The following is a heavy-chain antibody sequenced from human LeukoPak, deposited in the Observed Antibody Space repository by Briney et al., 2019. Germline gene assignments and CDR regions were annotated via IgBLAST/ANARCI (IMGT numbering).Heavy chain of an antibody. D-gene: IGHD4-17*01. J-gene: IGHJ2*01. Sequence: SETLSLTCTVSADSITTYYWSWIRQPPGKGLEWIGYISYSGGTSYNPSRKSRVTMSTDKSKNHFSLSLSCVSAADTAVYFCARSTVTTFWFFAIWGRGTLVTVSS. V-gene: IGHV4-59*01. CDR3: ARSTVTTFWFFAI. CDR1: ADSITTYY. CDR2: ISYSGGT.